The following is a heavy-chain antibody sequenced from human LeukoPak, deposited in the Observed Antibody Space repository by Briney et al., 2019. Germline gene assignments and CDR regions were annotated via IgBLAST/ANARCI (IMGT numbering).Heavy chain of an antibody. D-gene: IGHD6-6*01. CDR1: GGSISSSSYY. J-gene: IGHJ3*02. V-gene: IGHV3-53*01. CDR3: ARDGGRQLGGGTAFDI. Sequence: ETLSLTCTVSGGSISSSSYYWGWVRQAPGKGLEWVSVIYSGGSTYYADSVKGRFTISRDNSKNTLYLQMNSLRAEDTAVYYCARDGGRQLGGGTAFDIWGQGTMVTVSS. CDR2: IYSGGST.